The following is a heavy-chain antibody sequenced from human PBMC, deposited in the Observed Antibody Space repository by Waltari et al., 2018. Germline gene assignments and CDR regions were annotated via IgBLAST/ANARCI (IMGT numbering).Heavy chain of an antibody. J-gene: IGHJ4*02. CDR2: IYYSGSN. D-gene: IGHD1-26*01. CDR1: GYSISNGYY. CDR3: ARRSGRYLDN. Sequence: QVQLQESGPGLVKPSETLSLTCAVSGYSISNGYYWGWIRQPPGKGLEWVGSIYYSGSNYYNASLKSRVTISVDTAKNQFSLKMKSVTAADTAVYYCARRSGRYLDNWGQGILVTVSS. V-gene: IGHV4-38-2*01.